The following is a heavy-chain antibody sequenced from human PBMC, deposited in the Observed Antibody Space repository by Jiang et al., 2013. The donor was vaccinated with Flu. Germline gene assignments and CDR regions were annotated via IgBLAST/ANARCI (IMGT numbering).Heavy chain of an antibody. Sequence: GAEVKKPGESLKISCKGSGYSFTSYWIGWVRQMPGKGLEWMGIIYPGDSDTRYSPSFQGQVTISADKSISTAYLQWSSLKASDTAMYYCARLVQYDADYDSSGYYYGWFDPWGQGTLVTVSS. CDR1: GYSFTSYW. CDR3: ARLVQYDADYDSSGYYYGWFDP. CDR2: IYPGDSDT. V-gene: IGHV5-51*03. D-gene: IGHD3-22*01. J-gene: IGHJ5*02.